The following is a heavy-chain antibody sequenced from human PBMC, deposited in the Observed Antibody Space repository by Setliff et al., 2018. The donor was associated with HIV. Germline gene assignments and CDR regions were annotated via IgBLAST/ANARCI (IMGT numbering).Heavy chain of an antibody. CDR3: ARRDGYSYCFYFDY. CDR1: GVSISSSTYY. V-gene: IGHV4-39*01. Sequence: SETLSLTCTVSGVSISSSTYYWGWIRQPPGKGLEWIGTIYYSGSTYYNPSLKSRLTQSINTSKNQFSLKLSSVTAADTAVYYCARRDGYSYCFYFDYWGQGTLVTVSS. D-gene: IGHD5-18*01. CDR2: IYYSGST. J-gene: IGHJ4*02.